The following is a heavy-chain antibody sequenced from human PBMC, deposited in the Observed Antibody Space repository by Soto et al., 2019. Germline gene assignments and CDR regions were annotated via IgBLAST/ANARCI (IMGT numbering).Heavy chain of an antibody. CDR1: GGSISSNSFY. Sequence: SETLSLTCTVSGGSISSNSFYWGWIRQPPGKGLEWIGSIYYSGSTYYNPSLKSRVTISVDTSKNQFSLKLKSVTAADTALYYCARQDPGFLPPQTDDAFDIWGHGTMVTVSS. J-gene: IGHJ3*02. V-gene: IGHV4-39*01. CDR2: IYYSGST. D-gene: IGHD3-3*01. CDR3: ARQDPGFLPPQTDDAFDI.